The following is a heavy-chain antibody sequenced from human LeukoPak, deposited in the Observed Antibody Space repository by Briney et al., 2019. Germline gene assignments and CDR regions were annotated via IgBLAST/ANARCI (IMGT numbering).Heavy chain of an antibody. Sequence: GGSLRLSCAASGFIFSNYFFVWVRQAPGKGLELISGISGNDGRTYFADSVKGRFTISRDNSKNTVYLQMDSLRVEDTAVYYCGKTTTGYSSGRYPGWPVDYWGQGTLVTVSS. J-gene: IGHJ4*02. D-gene: IGHD6-19*01. V-gene: IGHV3-23*01. CDR2: ISGNDGRT. CDR3: GKTTTGYSSGRYPGWPVDY. CDR1: GFIFSNYF.